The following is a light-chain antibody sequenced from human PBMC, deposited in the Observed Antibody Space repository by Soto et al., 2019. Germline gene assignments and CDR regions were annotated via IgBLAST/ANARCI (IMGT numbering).Light chain of an antibody. J-gene: IGKJ1*01. V-gene: IGKV3-20*01. CDR1: QSIRKN. CDR2: DAS. Sequence: EIVLTQSPGTLSLSPGERATLSCRASQSIRKNLGWYQHNPGQAPRLLIYDASGRAASVPDRFIGSGSGTDVTLAISKLEPDDFAVYYCQQYGGSARTFGQGTKVEIK. CDR3: QQYGGSART.